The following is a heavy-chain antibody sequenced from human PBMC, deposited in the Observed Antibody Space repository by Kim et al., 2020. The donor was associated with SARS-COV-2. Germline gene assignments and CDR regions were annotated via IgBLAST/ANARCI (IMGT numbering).Heavy chain of an antibody. CDR1: GGSISSYY. Sequence: SETLSLTCTASGGSISSYYWSWIRQPPGKGLEWIGYIYYSGSTNYNPSLKSRVTISVDTSKNQFSLKLSSVTAADTAVYYCARLLGYCSSTSCYPYETEDAFDIWGQGTMVTVSS. CDR3: ARLLGYCSSTSCYPYETEDAFDI. J-gene: IGHJ3*02. V-gene: IGHV4-59*08. D-gene: IGHD2-2*01. CDR2: IYYSGST.